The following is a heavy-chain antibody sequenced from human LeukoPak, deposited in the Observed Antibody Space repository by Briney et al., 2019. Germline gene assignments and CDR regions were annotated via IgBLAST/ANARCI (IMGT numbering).Heavy chain of an antibody. CDR1: GFTFSSYW. CDR2: VKQDGSVK. CDR3: ARELVGATGY. D-gene: IGHD1-26*01. V-gene: IGHV3-7*01. Sequence: PGGSLRLSCAASGFTFSSYWMTWVRQAPGKGLEWVANVKQDGSVKYYVDSLKGRFTISRDNAKNSLYLQMNSLRAEDTAVYYCARELVGATGYWDQGTLVTVSS. J-gene: IGHJ4*02.